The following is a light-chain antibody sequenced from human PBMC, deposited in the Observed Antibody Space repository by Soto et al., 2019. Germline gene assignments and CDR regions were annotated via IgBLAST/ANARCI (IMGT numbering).Light chain of an antibody. CDR1: SSDIGAYNF. CDR2: DVS. Sequence: QSVLTQPASVSGSPGQSITISCTGTSSDIGAYNFVSWYQQHPGKVPTLMIFDVSRRPSGISDRFSGSKSGNTASLTISWLKAEDEGDYCCSSYTSSSTPVFGSGTKLTVL. V-gene: IGLV2-14*03. J-gene: IGLJ1*01. CDR3: SSYTSSSTPV.